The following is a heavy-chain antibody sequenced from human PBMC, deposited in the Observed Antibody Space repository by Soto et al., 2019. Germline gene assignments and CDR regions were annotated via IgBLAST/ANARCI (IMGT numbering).Heavy chain of an antibody. Sequence: SEPLSLTCTVYGGSISSYYCSWIRQAAGKGLEWIGRIDTSGTTNYNPSLRSRVTMSVDASKNQFSLNLSSVTAADTAVYFCARGPRGYVYYHGMDVWGQGTTVTVSS. CDR3: ARGPRGYVYYHGMDV. D-gene: IGHD3-16*01. CDR1: GGSISSYY. J-gene: IGHJ6*02. V-gene: IGHV4-4*07. CDR2: IDTSGTT.